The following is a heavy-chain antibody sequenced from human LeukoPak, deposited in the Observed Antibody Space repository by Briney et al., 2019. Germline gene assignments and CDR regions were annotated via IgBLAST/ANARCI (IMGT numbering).Heavy chain of an antibody. CDR3: ARKAQYNGHYPLDY. CDR1: GFTFTSYS. V-gene: IGHV3-23*01. J-gene: IGHJ4*02. D-gene: IGHD1-7*01. Sequence: GGSLRLSCAASGFTFTSYSMSWVRQAPGKGLEWVSGTSDRGDYTYYADSVKGRFTISRDSPKNTLFLQMNSLRAEDTALYFCARKAQYNGHYPLDYWGQGTLVTVSS. CDR2: TSDRGDYT.